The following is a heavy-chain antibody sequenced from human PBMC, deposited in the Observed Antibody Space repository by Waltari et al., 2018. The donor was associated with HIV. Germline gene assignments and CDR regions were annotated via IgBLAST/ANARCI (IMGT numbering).Heavy chain of an antibody. V-gene: IGHV3-23*05. CDR2: INYIGGSS. CDR1: GFICSRYD. J-gene: IGHJ4*02. CDR3: AKLAGDSELDY. Sequence: EVQVLESGGGLVKAGESLRRCCGASGFICSRYDMSWVRQAPAKGLECVSAINYIGGSSFYADSVKGRFTISRDNSNKTLYLQLNSLRAQDTAIYYCAKLAGDSELDYWGQGTLVIVSS. D-gene: IGHD4-17*01.